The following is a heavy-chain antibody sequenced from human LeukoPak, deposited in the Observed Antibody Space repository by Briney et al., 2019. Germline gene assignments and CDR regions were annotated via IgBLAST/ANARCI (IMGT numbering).Heavy chain of an antibody. Sequence: ASVKVSCKASGYTFTSYGISWVRQAPGQGLEWMGWISAYNGNTNYAQNLQGRVTMTTDTSTSTAYMELRSLRSDDTAVYYCARDLRPVGHRPERITMVRPTIRSYYYYMDVWGKGTTVTVSS. V-gene: IGHV1-18*01. J-gene: IGHJ6*03. CDR1: GYTFTSYG. D-gene: IGHD3-10*01. CDR2: ISAYNGNT. CDR3: ARDLRPVGHRPERITMVRPTIRSYYYYMDV.